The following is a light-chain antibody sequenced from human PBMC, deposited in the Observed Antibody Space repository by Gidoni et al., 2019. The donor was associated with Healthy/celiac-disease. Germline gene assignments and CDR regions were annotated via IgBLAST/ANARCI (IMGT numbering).Light chain of an antibody. CDR3: CSYAGSSYV. CDR1: SSDVGGYNY. Sequence: QSALTQPRSVSGSPGQSVTISCTGTSSDVGGYNYVSWYQQHQGKAPKLMIYDVSKRPSGVPERFSGSKSGNTASLTISGLQAEDEADYYCCSYAGSSYVFGTGTKVTVL. CDR2: DVS. V-gene: IGLV2-11*01. J-gene: IGLJ1*01.